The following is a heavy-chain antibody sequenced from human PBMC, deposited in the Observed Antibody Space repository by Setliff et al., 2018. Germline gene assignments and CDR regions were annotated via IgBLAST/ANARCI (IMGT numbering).Heavy chain of an antibody. D-gene: IGHD3-22*01. Sequence: GGSLRLSCAASGFTFSTHSMSWGRQAPGKGLEWVADIKQEGSTKYYLDSVKGRFTISRDNDKRSLYLQMNGLRADDTGVYYCVRDDADNYDAFDNWGQGTLVTVSS. J-gene: IGHJ3*02. CDR3: VRDDADNYDAFDN. V-gene: IGHV3-7*01. CDR2: IKQEGSTK. CDR1: GFTFSTHS.